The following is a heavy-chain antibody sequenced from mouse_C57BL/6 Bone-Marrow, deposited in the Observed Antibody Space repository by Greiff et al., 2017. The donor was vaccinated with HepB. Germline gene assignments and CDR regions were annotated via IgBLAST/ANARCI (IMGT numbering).Heavy chain of an antibody. CDR2: ISNGGGST. CDR3: ARQGGLRRYFDV. Sequence: EVKLMESGGGLVQPGGSLKLSCAASGFTFSDYYMYWVRQTPEKRLEWVAYISNGGGSTYYPDTVKGRFIISRDNAKNTLYLQMSRLKAEDTAMYYCARQGGLRRYFDVWGTGTTVTVSS. D-gene: IGHD2-4*01. V-gene: IGHV5-12*01. J-gene: IGHJ1*03. CDR1: GFTFSDYY.